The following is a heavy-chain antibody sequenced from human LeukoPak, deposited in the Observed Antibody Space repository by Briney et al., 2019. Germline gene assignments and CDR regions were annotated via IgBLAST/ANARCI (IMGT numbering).Heavy chain of an antibody. J-gene: IGHJ4*02. V-gene: IGHV4-39*01. CDR2: LFHSGST. Sequence: PSETLSLTCTVFGGSIISADHYCAWIRQPPGKGLDWIGSLFHSGSTYYSPAFESRVTLSVDTSKNQFSLRVNSVTAADTAVYFCARLLRPPYYLDLWGRGTLATVSS. CDR1: GGSIISADHY. CDR3: ARLLRPPYYLDL. D-gene: IGHD3-16*01.